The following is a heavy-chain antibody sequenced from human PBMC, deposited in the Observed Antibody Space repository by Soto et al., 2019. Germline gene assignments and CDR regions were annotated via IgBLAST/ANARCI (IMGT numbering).Heavy chain of an antibody. CDR1: GYSFTSYW. J-gene: IGHJ6*02. D-gene: IGHD2-15*01. Sequence: PGESLKISCKGSGYSFTSYWIGWVRQMPGKGLEWMGIIYPGDSDTRYSPSFQGQVTISADKSISTAYLQWSSLKASDTAMYYCASGYCSGGSCSRYGMDVWGQGTMVTVSS. V-gene: IGHV5-51*01. CDR2: IYPGDSDT. CDR3: ASGYCSGGSCSRYGMDV.